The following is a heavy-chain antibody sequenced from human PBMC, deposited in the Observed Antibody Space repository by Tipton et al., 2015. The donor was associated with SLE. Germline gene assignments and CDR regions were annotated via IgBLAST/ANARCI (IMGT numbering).Heavy chain of an antibody. CDR1: GFTLDAYA. CDR2: ISWNSGSI. CDR3: AKDTYGSGSYYFSY. D-gene: IGHD3-10*01. Sequence: SLRLSCAASGFTLDAYAMHWARQAPGQGLEWVSGISWNSGSIGYSDSVKGRFTISRDNAKNSLYLQMNSLRAEDTALYYCAKDTYGSGSYYFSYWGQGTLVTVSS. J-gene: IGHJ4*02. V-gene: IGHV3-9*01.